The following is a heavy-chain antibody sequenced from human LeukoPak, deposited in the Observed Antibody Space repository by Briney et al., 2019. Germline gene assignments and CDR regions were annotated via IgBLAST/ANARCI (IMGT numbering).Heavy chain of an antibody. CDR2: SDPEDGET. V-gene: IGHV1-24*01. CDR1: GYTLTELS. D-gene: IGHD3-10*01. Sequence: ASVKVSCKVSGYTLTELSMHWVRQAPGKGLEWMGGSDPEDGETIYAQKFQGRVTMTEDTSTDTAYMELSSLRSEDTAVYYCATGLYYYGSGSYYIDYWGQGTLVTVSS. CDR3: ATGLYYYGSGSYYIDY. J-gene: IGHJ4*02.